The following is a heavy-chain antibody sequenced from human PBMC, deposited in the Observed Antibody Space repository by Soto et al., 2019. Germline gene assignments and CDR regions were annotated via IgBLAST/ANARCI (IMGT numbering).Heavy chain of an antibody. CDR1: GYTFTSYG. J-gene: IGHJ4*02. Sequence: ASVKVSCKASGYTFTSYGISWVRQAPGQGLEWMGWISAYNGNTNYEQKLQGRVTMTTDTSTSTAYMELRSLRSDDTAVYYCARDGGYCSGGSCLPFDYWGQGTLVTVSS. V-gene: IGHV1-18*01. D-gene: IGHD2-15*01. CDR2: ISAYNGNT. CDR3: ARDGGYCSGGSCLPFDY.